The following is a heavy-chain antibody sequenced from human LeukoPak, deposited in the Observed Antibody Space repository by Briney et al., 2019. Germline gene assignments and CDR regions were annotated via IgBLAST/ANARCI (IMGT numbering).Heavy chain of an antibody. J-gene: IGHJ4*02. CDR3: ARDPALES. CDR2: ISWNSGNM. V-gene: IGHV3-9*01. CDR1: GFTFGDYA. Sequence: GSSLRLSCAASGFTFGDYAMHWVRQAPGEGLEWVSSISWNSGNMYYADSVKGRFTIYRDNAKNSLYLQMNSLRAEDTAVYYCARDPALESWGQGTLVTVSS.